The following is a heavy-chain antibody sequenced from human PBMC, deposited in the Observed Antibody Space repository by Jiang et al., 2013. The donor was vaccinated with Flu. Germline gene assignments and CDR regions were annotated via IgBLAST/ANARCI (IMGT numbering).Heavy chain of an antibody. CDR1: GYTFTDYF. CDR2: INPSSGGT. V-gene: IGHV1-2*02. J-gene: IGHJ4*02. Sequence: GAEVKKPGASVKVSCKASGYTFTDYFIHWVRQAPGQGLEWMGWINPSSGGTSFPQKFQGRVIMTRDTSISTAYMEVSSLTSDDTAVYYCAKIGVDTGRGFGYWGQGTLLTVSS. CDR3: AKIGVDTGRGFGY. D-gene: IGHD5-18*01.